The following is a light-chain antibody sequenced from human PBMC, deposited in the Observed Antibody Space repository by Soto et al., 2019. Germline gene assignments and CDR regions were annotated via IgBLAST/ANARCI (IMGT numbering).Light chain of an antibody. CDR1: QSVSSNY. J-gene: IGKJ2*01. CDR3: QHYSGSPYT. Sequence: EIVLTQSPGTLSLSPGARATLSCRASQSVSSNYLAWYQQKPGQAPRLLIYGASSRATGIPDRFSGSGSGTDFTLTISRLEAEDFAVDYCQHYSGSPYTFGQGTKLEIK. V-gene: IGKV3-20*01. CDR2: GAS.